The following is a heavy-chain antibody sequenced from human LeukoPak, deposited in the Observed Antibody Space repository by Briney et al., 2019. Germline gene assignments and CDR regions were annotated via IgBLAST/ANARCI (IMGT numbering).Heavy chain of an antibody. Sequence: GASVKVSCKASGYTFINYGITWVRQAPGQGLEWMGRIIPILGIANYAQKFQGRVTITADKSTSTAYMELSSLRSEDTAVYYCARGEDAFDIWGQGTMVTVSS. V-gene: IGHV1-69*04. J-gene: IGHJ3*02. CDR1: GYTFINYG. CDR3: ARGEDAFDI. CDR2: IIPILGIA.